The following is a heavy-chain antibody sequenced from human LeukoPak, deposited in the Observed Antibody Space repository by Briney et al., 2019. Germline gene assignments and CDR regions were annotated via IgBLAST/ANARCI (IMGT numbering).Heavy chain of an antibody. D-gene: IGHD2-15*01. V-gene: IGHV2-5*02. J-gene: IGHJ4*02. CDR3: VQSSGYCSGSSCYRY. CDR1: GFSLSTSGVG. CDR2: IYGDEDK. Sequence: SGPTLLKPTQTLTLTCTFSGFSLSTSGVGVGWIRQPPGKALEWLALIYGDEDKRYRPSLESRVTITKDTSKNQVILTLTTMDPVDTATYFCVQSSGYCSGSSCYRYWGQGTLVTVSS.